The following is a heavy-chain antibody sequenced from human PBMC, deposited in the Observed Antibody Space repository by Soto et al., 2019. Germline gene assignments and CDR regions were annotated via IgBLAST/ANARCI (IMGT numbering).Heavy chain of an antibody. V-gene: IGHV3-30-3*01. J-gene: IGHJ4*02. Sequence: QVQLVESGGGVVQPGRSLRLSCAASGFTFNRHPLHWVRQAPGKGLEWVAVISHDGNNKYYADSVKGRFTISRDNSMNMLYLQMHGLRTEETAIFYCARASVNIYATLHGPFDHGGQGALVTVSS. CDR3: ARASVNIYATLHGPFDH. CDR1: GFTFNRHP. CDR2: ISHDGNNK. D-gene: IGHD2-8*01.